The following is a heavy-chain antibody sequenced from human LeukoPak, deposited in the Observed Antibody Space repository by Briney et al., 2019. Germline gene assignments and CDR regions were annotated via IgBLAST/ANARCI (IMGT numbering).Heavy chain of an antibody. CDR1: GFTFSTYA. D-gene: IGHD4-17*01. J-gene: IGHJ3*02. CDR3: AKRYGDYADDAFDI. Sequence: PGGSLRLSCAASGFTFSTYAMSWVRQAPGEGLEWVSVISGSGGSTYYAGSVKGRFTISRDNSKHTLYLQMNSLRAEDTAVYYCAKRYGDYADDAFDIWGQGTMVTVSS. V-gene: IGHV3-23*01. CDR2: ISGSGGST.